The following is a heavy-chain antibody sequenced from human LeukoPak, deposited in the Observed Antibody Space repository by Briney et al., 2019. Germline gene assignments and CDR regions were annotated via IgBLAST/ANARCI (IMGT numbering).Heavy chain of an antibody. CDR3: ARDGQDYGDYFWYFDY. V-gene: IGHV3-74*01. CDR1: GFTFSSYW. J-gene: IGHJ4*02. Sequence: AGGSLRLSCAASGFTFSSYWMHWVRQAPGKGLVWVSRINSDGSSTSYADSVKGRFTISRDNAKNTLYLQMNSLRAEDTAVYYCARDGQDYGDYFWYFDYWGQGTLVTVSS. D-gene: IGHD4-17*01. CDR2: INSDGSST.